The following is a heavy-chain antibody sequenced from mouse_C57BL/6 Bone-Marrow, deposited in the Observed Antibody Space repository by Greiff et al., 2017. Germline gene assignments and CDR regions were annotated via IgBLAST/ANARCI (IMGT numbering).Heavy chain of an antibody. V-gene: IGHV1-82*01. CDR1: GYAFSSSW. Sequence: QVQLQQSGPELVKPGASVKISCKASGYAFSSSWMNWVKQRPGKGLEWIGRIYPGDGDTNYNGKFKGKATLTADKSSSTAYMQLSSLTSEDSAVYFCYGSVPHFDDWGQGTTLTVSS. D-gene: IGHD1-1*01. CDR2: IYPGDGDT. J-gene: IGHJ2*01. CDR3: YGSVPHFDD.